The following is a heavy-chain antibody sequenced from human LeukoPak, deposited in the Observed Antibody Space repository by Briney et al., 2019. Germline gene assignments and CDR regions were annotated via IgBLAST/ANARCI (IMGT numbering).Heavy chain of an antibody. CDR1: GYSFTSYW. V-gene: IGHV5-51*01. D-gene: IGHD3-3*01. Sequence: PGESLKISCKGSGYSFTSYWIGWVRLMPGKGLEWMGIIYPGDSDTRYGPSFQGQVTISADKSISTAYLQWSSLKASDTAMYYCARQTWSGYYSYYYYHMDVWGKGTTVTVSS. J-gene: IGHJ6*03. CDR3: ARQTWSGYYSYYYYHMDV. CDR2: IYPGDSDT.